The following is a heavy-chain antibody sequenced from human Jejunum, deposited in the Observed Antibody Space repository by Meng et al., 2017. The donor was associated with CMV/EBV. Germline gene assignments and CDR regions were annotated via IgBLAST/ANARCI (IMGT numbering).Heavy chain of an antibody. D-gene: IGHD1-1*01. V-gene: IGHV3-74*01. Sequence: RLVESGGALVQPGGSLRLSCAASGFTFTAYWMHWVRQAPGKGLEWVSRINHDGTDTKYADSVKGRFTISRDNARNTLFLQMHSLTVDDTAMYFCASGSTIPDYWGQGALVTVSS. CDR3: ASGSTIPDY. J-gene: IGHJ4*02. CDR2: INHDGTDT. CDR1: GFTFTAYW.